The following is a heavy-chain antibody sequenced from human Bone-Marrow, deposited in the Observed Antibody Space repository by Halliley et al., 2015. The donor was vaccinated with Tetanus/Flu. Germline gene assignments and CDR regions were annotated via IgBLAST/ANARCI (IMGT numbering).Heavy chain of an antibody. CDR1: GYIFSDYW. J-gene: IGHJ4*02. Sequence: VQLVQSGAEVKKPGESLKISCKGFGYIFSDYWIGWVRQMPGKGLEWMGIVYPDDSDTRYSPSFQGQVTISADKSISTAYLQWSSLKASDSAMYYCARRGGVGDTDFDYWGQGALVTVST. D-gene: IGHD1-26*01. CDR3: ARRGGVGDTDFDY. CDR2: VYPDDSDT. V-gene: IGHV5-51*01.